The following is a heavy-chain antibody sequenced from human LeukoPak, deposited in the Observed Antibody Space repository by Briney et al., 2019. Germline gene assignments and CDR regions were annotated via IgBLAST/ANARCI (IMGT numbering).Heavy chain of an antibody. J-gene: IGHJ4*02. CDR3: ARDSSPPLLRPRGFDY. CDR2: ISSSGSYI. V-gene: IGHV3-21*01. D-gene: IGHD2-15*01. CDR1: GFTFSSYG. Sequence: PGGSLRLSCAASGFTFSSYGMNWVRQAPGKGLEWVSSISSSGSYIYYADSVNGRFTISRESAKNSLYLQKNSRRAEDTAVYYCARDSSPPLLRPRGFDYWGQGALVTVSS.